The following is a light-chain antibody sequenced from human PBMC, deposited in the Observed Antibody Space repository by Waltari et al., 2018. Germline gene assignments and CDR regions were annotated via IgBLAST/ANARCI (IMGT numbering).Light chain of an antibody. Sequence: QSALTQPASVSGSPGQSIPLPCTGTSSDVGGYNYVSWYQQHPDKAPKLLIYDVTKRPSGVSYRFSASKSGNTASLTISGLQAEDEGDYYCSSYTSSSTRVFGGGTKLTVL. CDR3: SSYTSSSTRV. CDR1: SSDVGGYNY. J-gene: IGLJ3*02. V-gene: IGLV2-14*03. CDR2: DVT.